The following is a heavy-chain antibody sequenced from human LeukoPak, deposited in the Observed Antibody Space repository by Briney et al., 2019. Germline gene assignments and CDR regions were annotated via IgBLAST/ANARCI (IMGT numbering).Heavy chain of an antibody. Sequence: ASVKVSCKASGYTFTSSYMHWVRQAPGQGLEWMGIINPSGGSTSYAQKFQGRVTMTRDTSTSTVYMELSSLRSEDTAVYYCATPNGGSGREWYMDVWGKGTTVTVSS. J-gene: IGHJ6*03. CDR2: INPSGGST. CDR1: GYTFTSSY. D-gene: IGHD6-19*01. CDR3: ATPNGGSGREWYMDV. V-gene: IGHV1-46*01.